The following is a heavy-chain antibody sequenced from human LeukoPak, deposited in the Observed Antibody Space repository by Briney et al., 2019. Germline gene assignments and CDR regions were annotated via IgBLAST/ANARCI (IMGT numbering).Heavy chain of an antibody. Sequence: SETLSLTCTVSGGSVSSGNSYWSWIRQPPGMGLEWIGYISYSGNTNYNPSLKSRVTISVDTSKNQFSLKLRSVTAADTAVYYCARGYGDYWGQGTLVTVSS. D-gene: IGHD4-17*01. J-gene: IGHJ4*02. CDR3: ARGYGDY. CDR1: GGSVSSGNSY. CDR2: ISYSGNT. V-gene: IGHV4-61*01.